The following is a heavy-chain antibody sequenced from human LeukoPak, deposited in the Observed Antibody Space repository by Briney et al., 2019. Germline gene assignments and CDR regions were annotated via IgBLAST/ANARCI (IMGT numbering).Heavy chain of an antibody. J-gene: IGHJ4*02. D-gene: IGHD1-26*01. CDR1: GGTFSSYA. V-gene: IGHV1-69*04. CDR2: IIPILGIA. CDR3: ARDLLSPGSYERYFDY. Sequence: WASVKVSCKASGGTFSSYAISWVRQAPGQGLEWMGRIIPILGIANYAQKFQGRVTITADKSTSTAYMELSSLRSEDTAVYYCARDLLSPGSYERYFDYWGQGTLVTVSS.